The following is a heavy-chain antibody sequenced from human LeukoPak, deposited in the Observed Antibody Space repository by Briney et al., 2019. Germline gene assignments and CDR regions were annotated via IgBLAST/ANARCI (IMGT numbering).Heavy chain of an antibody. J-gene: IGHJ6*03. CDR2: MNPNSGNT. D-gene: IGHD6-13*01. CDR1: GYTFTSYD. Sequence: GGLVKVSCKASGYTFTSYDINWVRQATGQGLEWMGWMNPNSGNTGYAQKFQGRATMTRNTSISTAYMELSSLRSEDTAVYYCARGPQYSSSWYREYYYYMDVWGKGTTVTVSS. CDR3: ARGPQYSSSWYREYYYYMDV. V-gene: IGHV1-8*01.